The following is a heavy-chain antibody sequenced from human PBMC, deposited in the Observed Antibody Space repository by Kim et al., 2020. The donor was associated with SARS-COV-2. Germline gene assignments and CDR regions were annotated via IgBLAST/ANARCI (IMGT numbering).Heavy chain of an antibody. D-gene: IGHD2-21*01. CDR2: K. Sequence: KNYVGSMTGRFTISRDNARNALYLQMNSLRVEDTAVYYCARGGYSNFDFWGQGTLVTVSS. J-gene: IGHJ4*02. V-gene: IGHV3-7*01. CDR3: ARGGYSNFDF.